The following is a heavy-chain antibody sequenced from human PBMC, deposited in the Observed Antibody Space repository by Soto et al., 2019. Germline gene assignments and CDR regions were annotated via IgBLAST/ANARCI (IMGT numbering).Heavy chain of an antibody. J-gene: IGHJ6*02. CDR1: GYTFTSYG. Sequence: QVQLVQSGAEVKKPGASVKVSCKASGYTFTSYGISWVRQAPGQGLEWMGWISAYNGNTNYAQKLQGRVTTTTHTATSTAYMELRSLRSDDTAVYSCASDRGAYGMDVWGQGTTVTVSS. V-gene: IGHV1-18*01. CDR2: ISAYNGNT. CDR3: ASDRGAYGMDV.